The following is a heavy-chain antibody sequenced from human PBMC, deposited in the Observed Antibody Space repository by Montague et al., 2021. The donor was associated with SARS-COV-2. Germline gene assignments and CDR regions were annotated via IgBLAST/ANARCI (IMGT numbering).Heavy chain of an antibody. V-gene: IGHV3-74*03. J-gene: IGHJ3*02. CDR2: INGDATTT. D-gene: IGHD3-10*01. Sequence: SLRLSCAASGFTFSSYAMHWVRQAPGKGLVWISHINGDATTTKYADSVKGRFTISRDNAKSTLYLQLDSLRAEDTAVYYCVKDRGTPDAFDMWGQGTMVTVSS. CDR1: GFTFSSYA. CDR3: VKDRGTPDAFDM.